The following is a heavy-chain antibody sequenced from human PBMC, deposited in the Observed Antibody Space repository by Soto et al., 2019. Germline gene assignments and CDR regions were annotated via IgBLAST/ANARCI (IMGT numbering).Heavy chain of an antibody. V-gene: IGHV3-33*01. J-gene: IGHJ4*02. CDR2: IWYDGSNK. CDR1: GFIFNEYG. D-gene: IGHD2-15*01. CDR3: ARWGCSGSNCNLNQRSFDL. Sequence: QVQLVESGGGVVQPGRSLRLSCAASGFIFNEYGMHWVRQAPGKGLEWVAVIWYDGSNKYYADSVRGRFTFSRDNSRNTMSLHMNSLRVEDTAMYYCARWGCSGSNCNLNQRSFDLWGQGTLVTVSS.